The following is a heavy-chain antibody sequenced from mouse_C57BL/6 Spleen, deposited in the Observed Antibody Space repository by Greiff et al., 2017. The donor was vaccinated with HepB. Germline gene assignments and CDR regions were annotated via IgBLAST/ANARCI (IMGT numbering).Heavy chain of an antibody. D-gene: IGHD1-1*01. J-gene: IGHJ4*01. CDR1: GFTFSDYG. V-gene: IGHV5-17*01. Sequence: EVMLVESGGGLVKPGGSLKLSCAASGFTFSDYGMHWVRQAPEKGLEWVAYISSGSSTIYYADTVKGRFTISRDNAKNTLFLQMTSLRSEDTAMYYCAAFIQGAMDYWGQGTSVTVSS. CDR2: ISSGSSTI. CDR3: AAFIQGAMDY.